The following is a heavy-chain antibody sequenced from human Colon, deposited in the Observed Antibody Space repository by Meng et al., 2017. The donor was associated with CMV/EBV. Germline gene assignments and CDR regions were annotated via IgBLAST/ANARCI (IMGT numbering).Heavy chain of an antibody. D-gene: IGHD6-13*01. V-gene: IGHV4-34*01. Sequence: VHLQQRGAGLLKPSETLSLTCAVDGGSFSGYYGSWIRQPPGKGLEWIGEINHSGSTNYNPSLKSRVTISVDTSKNQFSLKLSSVTAVDTAVYYCASILFAAAAGGWGGYWGQGTLVTVSS. CDR2: INHSGST. CDR3: ASILFAAAAGGWGGY. CDR1: GGSFSGYY. J-gene: IGHJ4*02.